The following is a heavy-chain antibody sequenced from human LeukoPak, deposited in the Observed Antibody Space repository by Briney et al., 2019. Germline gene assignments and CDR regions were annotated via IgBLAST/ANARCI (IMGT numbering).Heavy chain of an antibody. CDR1: GFTFSSFS. CDR2: ISSSISYI. J-gene: IGHJ4*02. D-gene: IGHD5-18*01. CDR3: AREPYSYAQG. V-gene: IGHV3-21*01. Sequence: PGGSLRLSCAASGFTFSSFSMNWVRQAPGQGLEWVSSISSSISYIYYADSVKGRFTISRDNAKNSLYLQMNSLRADDTAVYYCAREPYSYAQGWGQGTLVTVSS.